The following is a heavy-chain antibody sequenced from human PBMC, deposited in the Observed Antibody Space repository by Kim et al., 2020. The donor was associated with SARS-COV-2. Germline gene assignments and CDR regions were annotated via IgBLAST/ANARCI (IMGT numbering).Heavy chain of an antibody. J-gene: IGHJ3*02. D-gene: IGHD1-1*01. CDR3: ARPVERAFDI. Sequence: SETLSLTCTVSGGSISSSSYYWGWIRQPPGKGLEWIGSIYYSGSTYYNPSLKSRVTISVDTSKNQFSLKLSSVTAADTAVYYCARPVERAFDIWGQGTMVTVSS. CDR1: GGSISSSSYY. CDR2: IYYSGST. V-gene: IGHV4-39*01.